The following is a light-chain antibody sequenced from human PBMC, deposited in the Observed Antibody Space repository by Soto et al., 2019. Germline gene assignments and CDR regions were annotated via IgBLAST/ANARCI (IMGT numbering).Light chain of an antibody. CDR2: DAS. CDR3: QQYNSDSPRT. CDR1: QSISSW. Sequence: DIQMTQSPSTLSSSVGDRVTITCLASQSISSWLAWYQQKPGKAPKLLIYDASSLESGVPSRFSGSGSGTEFTLTISSLQPDDFATYYCQQYNSDSPRTFGQGTKVDI. V-gene: IGKV1-5*01. J-gene: IGKJ1*01.